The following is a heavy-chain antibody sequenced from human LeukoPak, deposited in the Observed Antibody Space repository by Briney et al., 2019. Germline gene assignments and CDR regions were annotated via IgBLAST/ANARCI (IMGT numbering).Heavy chain of an antibody. J-gene: IGHJ4*02. CDR2: INSDGSST. CDR1: GFTFSSYW. V-gene: IGHV3-74*01. CDR3: ARGHTAVTRHFDF. Sequence: GGSLRLSCAASGFTFSSYWMHWVRQAPGKGLVWVSRINSDGSSTSYADSVKGRFTISRDNSKNTLYLQMNSLRAEDTAVYYCARGHTAVTRHFDFWGQGTLVTVSS. D-gene: IGHD4-17*01.